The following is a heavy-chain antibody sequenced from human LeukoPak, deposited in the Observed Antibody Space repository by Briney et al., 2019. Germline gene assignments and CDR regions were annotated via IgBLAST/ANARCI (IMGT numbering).Heavy chain of an antibody. Sequence: SQTLSLTCAISGDSVSSNSGAWSWIRQSPSRGLEWLGRTYYRSKWYTDYALSVRSRITINPDTSKNQFSLQLNSVTPDDTAVYYCARDGTGYYGSGSYHLHFWGQGALVTVSS. J-gene: IGHJ4*02. D-gene: IGHD3-10*01. V-gene: IGHV6-1*01. CDR3: ARDGTGYYGSGSYHLHF. CDR1: GDSVSSNSGA. CDR2: TYYRSKWYT.